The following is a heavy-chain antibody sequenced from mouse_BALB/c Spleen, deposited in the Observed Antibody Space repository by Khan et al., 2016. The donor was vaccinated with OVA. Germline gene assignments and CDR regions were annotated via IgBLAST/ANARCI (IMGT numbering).Heavy chain of an antibody. V-gene: IGHV1-5*01. CDR2: IYPGNSDT. Sequence: EVQLQESGTVLARPGASVKMSCKASGYSFTSYWMHWVKQRPGQGLEWIGAIYPGNSDTNYNQKFKGKAKLTAVTSASTANMVHSSLTKEDSAVYYCTRWGDWLAYWGQGTLVTVSA. CDR3: TRWGDWLAY. CDR1: GYSFTSYW. J-gene: IGHJ3*01. D-gene: IGHD2-13*01.